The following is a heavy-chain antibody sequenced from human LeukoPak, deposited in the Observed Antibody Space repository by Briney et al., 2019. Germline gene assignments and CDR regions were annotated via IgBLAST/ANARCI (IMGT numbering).Heavy chain of an antibody. V-gene: IGHV3-21*01. J-gene: IGHJ5*02. CDR1: GFTFSSYS. CDR2: ISISSSYI. CDR3: ARGRLIAAAGTNWFDP. Sequence: GGSLRLSCAASGFTFSSYSMNWGRPAPGKGLEWVSSISISSSYIYYADSVKGRFTISRDNAKNTLYLQMNSLRAEDTAVYYCARGRLIAAAGTNWFDPWGQEPWSPSPQ. D-gene: IGHD6-13*01.